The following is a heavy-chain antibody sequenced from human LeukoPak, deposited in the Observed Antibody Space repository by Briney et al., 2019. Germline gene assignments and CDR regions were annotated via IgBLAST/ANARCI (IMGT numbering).Heavy chain of an antibody. Sequence: PGGSLRLSCAASGFTFSSYEMDWVRQAPGKGLEWVSYISSSGSTIYYADSVKGRFTISRDNAKNSLYLQMNSLRAEDTAVYYCARREGGSTGALAFDIWGQGTMVSVSS. J-gene: IGHJ3*02. CDR1: GFTFSSYE. D-gene: IGHD2-2*01. CDR2: ISSSGSTI. V-gene: IGHV3-48*03. CDR3: ARREGGSTGALAFDI.